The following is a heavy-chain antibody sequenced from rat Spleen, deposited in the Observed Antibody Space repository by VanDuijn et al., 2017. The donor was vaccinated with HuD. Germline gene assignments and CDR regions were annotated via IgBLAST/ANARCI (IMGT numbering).Heavy chain of an antibody. Sequence: EVQLVESGGGLLQPGGSLKLSCVASGFTFNNFWMSWTRQAPGRGLEWVSSINPDGGSTYCPDSVKGRFTISRDNAKSTLYLQMDSLRSEDTATYYCVSHGARISRFAYWGQGTLVTVSS. CDR3: VSHGARISRFAY. CDR1: GFTFNNFW. J-gene: IGHJ3*01. CDR2: INPDGGST. D-gene: IGHD2-7*01. V-gene: IGHV5-31*01.